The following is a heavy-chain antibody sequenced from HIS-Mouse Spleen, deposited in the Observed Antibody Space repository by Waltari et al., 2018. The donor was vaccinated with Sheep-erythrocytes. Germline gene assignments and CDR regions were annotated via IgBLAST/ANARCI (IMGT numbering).Heavy chain of an antibody. CDR1: GGSFSGYY. D-gene: IGHD6-19*01. CDR2: INHSGST. CDR3: ALSVDLAGAFDI. J-gene: IGHJ3*02. V-gene: IGHV4-34*01. Sequence: QVQLQQWGAGLLKPSETLSLTCAVYGGSFSGYYWSWIRQPPGKGLEWIGEINHSGSTNSNPYLKSRVTISVDTSKNQFSLKLSSVTAADTAVYYCALSVDLAGAFDIWGQGTMVTVSS.